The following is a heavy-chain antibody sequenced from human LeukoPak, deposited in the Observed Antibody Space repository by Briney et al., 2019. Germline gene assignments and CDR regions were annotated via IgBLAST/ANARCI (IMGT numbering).Heavy chain of an antibody. D-gene: IGHD2-2*01. CDR2: ISHDGSNK. Sequence: PGRSPRLSCAASGFTFSSYAMHWVRQAPGKGLERVAVISHDGSNKYYADSVKGRFTISRDNSKNTLYLQMNSLRAEDTAVYYCARKGYCSSTSCYYFDYWGQGTLVTVSS. J-gene: IGHJ4*02. V-gene: IGHV3-30-3*01. CDR3: ARKGYCSSTSCYYFDY. CDR1: GFTFSSYA.